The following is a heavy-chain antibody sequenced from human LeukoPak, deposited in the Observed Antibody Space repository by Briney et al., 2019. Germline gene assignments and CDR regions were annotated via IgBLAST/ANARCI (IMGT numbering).Heavy chain of an antibody. CDR2: IIPIFGTA. J-gene: IGHJ6*03. D-gene: IGHD5-18*01. CDR3: ARDRDTAMDYYYYMDV. V-gene: IGHV1-69*05. CDR1: GGTFSSYA. Sequence: GASVKVSCKASGGTFSSYAISWVRQAPGQGLEWMGRIIPIFGTANYAQKFQGRVTITTDESTSTVYMELSSLTSEDTAVYYCARDRDTAMDYYYYMDVWGKGTTVTVSS.